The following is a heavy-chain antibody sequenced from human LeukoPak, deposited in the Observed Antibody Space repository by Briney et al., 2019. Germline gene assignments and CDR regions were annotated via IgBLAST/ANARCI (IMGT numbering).Heavy chain of an antibody. CDR1: GFTFSSYA. D-gene: IGHD5-24*01. Sequence: PGGSLRLSCAASGFTFSSYAMHWVRQAPGKGLEWVSYISSSSSTIYYADSVKGRFTISRDNAKNSLYLQMNSLRVEDTALYYCAKDNDGYNGGFDYWGQGTLVTVSS. J-gene: IGHJ4*02. CDR3: AKDNDGYNGGFDY. V-gene: IGHV3-48*01. CDR2: ISSSSSTI.